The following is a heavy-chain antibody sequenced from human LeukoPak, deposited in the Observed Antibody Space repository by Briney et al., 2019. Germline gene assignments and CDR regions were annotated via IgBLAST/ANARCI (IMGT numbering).Heavy chain of an antibody. CDR2: IYGSGST. Sequence: KTSETLSLTCTVSGGSISRYYWSWIRQPAGKGLQWIGRIYGSGSTTYSPSLKSRLTMSVDTSKNQFSLKLSSMTAADTAIYYCARDSGTTGEVKFDPWGQGILVTVSS. CDR3: ARDSGTTGEVKFDP. D-gene: IGHD3-10*01. CDR1: GGSISRYY. J-gene: IGHJ5*02. V-gene: IGHV4-4*07.